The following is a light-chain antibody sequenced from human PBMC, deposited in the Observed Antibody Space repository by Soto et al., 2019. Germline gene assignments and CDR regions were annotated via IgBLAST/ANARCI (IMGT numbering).Light chain of an antibody. CDR2: DAS. Sequence: EIVLTQSPATLSLSPGERATLSCRASQSISSYLAWYQQKPGQAPRLLVYDASNRATGIPARFSGSGSGTDFTLTISSLEPEDFAVYYCQQYDDWLRLTFGGGTKVDIK. CDR3: QQYDDWLRLT. V-gene: IGKV3-11*01. CDR1: QSISSY. J-gene: IGKJ4*01.